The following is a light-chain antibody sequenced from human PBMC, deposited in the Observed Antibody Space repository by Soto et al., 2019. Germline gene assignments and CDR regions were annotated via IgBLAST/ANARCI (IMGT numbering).Light chain of an antibody. CDR1: QSISSY. CDR2: AAS. J-gene: IGKJ1*01. CDR3: QQSYSTPRT. Sequence: DIQMTQSPSSLSASVGDRVTITCRASQSISSYLNWYQQKPGKAPKLLIYAASSLQSGVPSRFSGSGSGTDFTLTISSRQPEDFATSYGQQSYSTPRTFGQGTKVEIK. V-gene: IGKV1-39*01.